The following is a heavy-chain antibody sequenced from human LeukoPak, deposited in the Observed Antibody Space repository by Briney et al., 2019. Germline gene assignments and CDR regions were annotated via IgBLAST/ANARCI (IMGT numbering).Heavy chain of an antibody. CDR2: IIPIFGTA. J-gene: IGHJ4*02. CDR3: ARVLSGSSWLIDY. D-gene: IGHD6-13*01. CDR1: GGTFSSYA. V-gene: IGHV1-69*13. Sequence: SVKVSCKASGGTFSSYAISWVRQAPGQGLEWMGGIIPIFGTANYAQKFQGRVTITADESTSTAYMELSSLRSEDTAVYYCARVLSGSSWLIDYWGQGTLVTVSS.